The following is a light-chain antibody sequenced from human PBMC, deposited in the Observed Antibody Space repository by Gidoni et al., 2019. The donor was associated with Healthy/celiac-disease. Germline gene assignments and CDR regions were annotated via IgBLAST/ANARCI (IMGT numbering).Light chain of an antibody. CDR1: QDISNY. Sequence: DIQMTQSPSSLSASLGDRVTITCQASQDISNYLNWYQQKPGKAPKLLIYDASNLETGVPSRFSGSGSGTDFTFTISSLQPEDIATYYCQQYDNSPYTFGQGTKLEIK. V-gene: IGKV1-33*01. J-gene: IGKJ2*01. CDR3: QQYDNSPYT. CDR2: DAS.